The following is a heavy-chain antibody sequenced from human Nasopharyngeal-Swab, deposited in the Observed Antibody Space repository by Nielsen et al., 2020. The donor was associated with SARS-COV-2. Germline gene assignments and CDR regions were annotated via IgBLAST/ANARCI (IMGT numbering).Heavy chain of an antibody. CDR3: AKDLPEGWNSYLWYFDL. CDR2: IHSDGTST. Sequence: GGSLTLSCAASGFTFSSYSMNWVRQAPGMGLEWVSVIHSDGTSTKYADSVKGRFTISRDNSKDTLYLQMNSLRAEDTAVYYCAKDLPEGWNSYLWYFDLWGRGTLVTVSS. J-gene: IGHJ2*01. D-gene: IGHD1-1*01. V-gene: IGHV3-23*03. CDR1: GFTFSSYS.